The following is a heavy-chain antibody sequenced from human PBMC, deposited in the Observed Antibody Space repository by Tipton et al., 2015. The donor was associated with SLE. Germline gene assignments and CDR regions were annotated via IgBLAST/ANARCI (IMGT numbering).Heavy chain of an antibody. D-gene: IGHD7-27*01. CDR3: ARGGNWGGWYFDL. CDR2: VYYSRTP. V-gene: IGHV4-61*05. J-gene: IGHJ2*01. Sequence: TLSLTCTVSGAPIRRSDCYWGWIRQPPGKGLEWIGFVYYSRTPNYNPSLKSRVTISVDMSKNQFSLKLTSVTAADTAVYYCARGGNWGGWYFDLWGRGTLVTVSS. CDR1: GAPIRRSDCY.